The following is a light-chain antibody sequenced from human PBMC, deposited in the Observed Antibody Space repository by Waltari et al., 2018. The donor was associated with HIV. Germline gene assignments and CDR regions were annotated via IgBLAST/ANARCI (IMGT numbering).Light chain of an antibody. CDR2: GAS. CDR3: QQYGGSPPMN. J-gene: IGKJ5*01. CDR1: QTVTSNY. V-gene: IGKV3-20*01. Sequence: EIVLTQSPDTLSLSPGERPTLSCRASQTVTSNYLAWYQQKPGQAPRLLIYGASTRATGIPDRFSVSGSGTDFTLTISRLEPEDFAVYYCQQYGGSPPMNFGQGTRLEIK.